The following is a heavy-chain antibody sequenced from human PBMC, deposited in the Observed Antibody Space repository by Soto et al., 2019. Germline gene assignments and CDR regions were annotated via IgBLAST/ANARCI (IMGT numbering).Heavy chain of an antibody. Sequence: QLQLQESGPGLLKPSETLSLTCTVSGGSISSSTYYWGWIRQPPGKGLEWIGSIYYSGSTYYNPSLESRVTISVDTSKDQFSLRLRSVTAADTAVYYCATTTYSSSFLFDSWGQGILVTVSS. CDR2: IYYSGST. CDR1: GGSISSSTYY. V-gene: IGHV4-39*01. D-gene: IGHD6-6*01. CDR3: ATTTYSSSFLFDS. J-gene: IGHJ4*02.